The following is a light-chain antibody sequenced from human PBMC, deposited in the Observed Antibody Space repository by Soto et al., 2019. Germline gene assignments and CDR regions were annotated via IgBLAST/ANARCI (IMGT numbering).Light chain of an antibody. CDR3: QQYNNWPLT. Sequence: EIVMTQPPATLSVSPGERATLSCRASQSVTSNLAWYQQKPGQPPRRLIYGASTRATGIPARFSGSGSGTEFTLTISSLQSEDFAVYYCQQYNNWPLTFGGGTKVEIK. V-gene: IGKV3-15*01. J-gene: IGKJ4*01. CDR1: QSVTSN. CDR2: GAS.